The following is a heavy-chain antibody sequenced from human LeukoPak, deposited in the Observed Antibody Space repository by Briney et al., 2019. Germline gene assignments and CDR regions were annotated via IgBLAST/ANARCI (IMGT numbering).Heavy chain of an antibody. J-gene: IGHJ4*02. CDR3: ARGFGECPFDY. Sequence: ASVKVSCKASGYTFASYGISWVRQAPGQGLEWMGWISTYNGNTNYAQHLQDRVTMTTDTSTSTAYMELSSLRSEDTAVYNCARGFGECPFDYWGQGTLVTVSS. D-gene: IGHD3-10*01. V-gene: IGHV1-18*01. CDR2: ISTYNGNT. CDR1: GYTFASYG.